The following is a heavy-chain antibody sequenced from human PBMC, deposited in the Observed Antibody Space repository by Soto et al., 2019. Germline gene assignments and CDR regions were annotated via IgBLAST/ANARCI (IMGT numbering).Heavy chain of an antibody. V-gene: IGHV1-69*06. CDR3: AGYCSGGSCPTRYFYGMDV. J-gene: IGHJ6*02. D-gene: IGHD2-15*01. CDR1: GGTFSSYA. Sequence: GASVKVSCKASGGTFSSYAISWVRQAPGQGLEWIGWIIPIFGTANYAQKFQGRVTITADTSTSTAYMELSSLRSEDTAVYYCAGYCSGGSCPTRYFYGMDVWGQGTTVTVSS. CDR2: IIPIFGTA.